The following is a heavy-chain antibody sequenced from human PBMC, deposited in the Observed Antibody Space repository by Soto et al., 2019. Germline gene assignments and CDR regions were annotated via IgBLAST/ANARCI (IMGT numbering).Heavy chain of an antibody. CDR2: IYHSGST. CDR3: ARAPRNKYSSLPHYYYGMDV. V-gene: IGHV4-30-2*01. Sequence: PSETLSLTCAVSGGSISSGGYSWSWIRQPPGKGLEWIGYIYHSGSTYYNPSLKSRVTISVDRSKNQFSLKLSSVTAADTAVYYCARAPRNKYSSLPHYYYGMDVWGQGTTVTVSS. D-gene: IGHD6-6*01. J-gene: IGHJ6*02. CDR1: GGSISSGGYS.